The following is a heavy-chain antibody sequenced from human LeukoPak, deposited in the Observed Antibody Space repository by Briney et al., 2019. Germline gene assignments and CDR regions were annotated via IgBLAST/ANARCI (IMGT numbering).Heavy chain of an antibody. CDR2: IIPIFGTA. CDR3: ARDYGEVARFDI. V-gene: IGHV1-69*13. J-gene: IGHJ3*02. CDR1: GGTFISYA. Sequence: SVKVSCKASGGTFISYAISWVRQAPGQGLEWMGGIIPIFGTANYAQEFQGRVTITADESTSTAYMELSSLRSEDTAVYYCARDYGEVARFDIWGQGTMVTVSS. D-gene: IGHD3-3*01.